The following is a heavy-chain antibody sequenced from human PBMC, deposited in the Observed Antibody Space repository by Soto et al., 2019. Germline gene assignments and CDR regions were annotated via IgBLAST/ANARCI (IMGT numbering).Heavy chain of an antibody. V-gene: IGHV4-59*01. CDR1: GGSISSYY. J-gene: IGHJ6*03. CDR2: IYYSGST. Sequence: KPSETLSLTCTVSGGSISSYYWSWIRQPPGKGLEWIGYIYYSGSTNYNPSLKSRVTISVDTSKNQFSLKLSSVTAADTAVYYCARVSCYGGFPDYYYYMDGWGKGTTVTVSS. CDR3: ARVSCYGGFPDYYYYMDG. D-gene: IGHD3-10*01.